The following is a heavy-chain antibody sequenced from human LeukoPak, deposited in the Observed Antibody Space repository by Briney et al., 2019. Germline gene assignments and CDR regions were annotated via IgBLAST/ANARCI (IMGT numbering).Heavy chain of an antibody. CDR3: ARHQYQLSALDY. CDR1: GGSISSGDYY. D-gene: IGHD2-2*01. J-gene: IGHJ4*02. CDR2: IYYSGST. V-gene: IGHV4-30-4*01. Sequence: SETLSLTCTVSGGSISSGDYYWSWIRQPPGKGLEWIGYIYYSGSTYYNPSLKSRVTISVDTSKNQFSLNLNSVTAAGTAIYYCARHQYQLSALDYWGQGTLVTVSS.